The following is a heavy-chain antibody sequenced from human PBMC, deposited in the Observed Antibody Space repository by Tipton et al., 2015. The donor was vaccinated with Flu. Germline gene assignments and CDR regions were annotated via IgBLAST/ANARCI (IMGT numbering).Heavy chain of an antibody. CDR2: ISYDGSNK. Sequence: SLRLSCAASGFTFSSYGMHWVRQAPGKGLEWVAVISYDGSNKYYADSVKGRFTISRDNSKNTLYLQMNSLRAEDTAVYYCAKDFGIYVDTADFDYWGQGTLVTVSS. V-gene: IGHV3-30*18. CDR3: AKDFGIYVDTADFDY. D-gene: IGHD5-18*01. CDR1: GFTFSSYG. J-gene: IGHJ4*02.